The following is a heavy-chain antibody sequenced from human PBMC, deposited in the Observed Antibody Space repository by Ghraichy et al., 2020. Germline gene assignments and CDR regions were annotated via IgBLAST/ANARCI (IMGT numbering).Heavy chain of an antibody. D-gene: IGHD4-17*01. Sequence: GGSLRLSCAASGFIFSSYAMQWVRQAPGKGLEWVAVISYDGNNKYYADSVKGRLTISRDNSMNTLYLQMNSLRADDTAVYYCARGDVRSFYYNGMDVWGHGIMVTVSS. CDR3: ARGDVRSFYYNGMDV. V-gene: IGHV3-30-3*01. CDR2: ISYDGNNK. CDR1: GFIFSSYA. J-gene: IGHJ6*02.